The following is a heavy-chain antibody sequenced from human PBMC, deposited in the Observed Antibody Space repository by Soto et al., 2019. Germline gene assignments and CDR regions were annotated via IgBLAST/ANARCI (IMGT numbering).Heavy chain of an antibody. J-gene: IGHJ4*02. CDR2: ISGSGGST. CDR1: GFTFSNYA. V-gene: IGHV3-23*01. CDR3: PKDQCSTWYDIDY. Sequence: EVQLLESGGGLVQPGGSLRLSCAASGFTFSNYAVTWVRQAPGKGLEWVSTISGSGGSTYYADSVKGRFTISRDNSKNTLYLQMNSLRAEDVAVYYCPKDQCSTWYDIDYWGQGTLATVSS. D-gene: IGHD6-13*01.